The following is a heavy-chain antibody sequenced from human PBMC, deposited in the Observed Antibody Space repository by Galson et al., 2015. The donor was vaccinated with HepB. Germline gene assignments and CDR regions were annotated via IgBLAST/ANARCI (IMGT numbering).Heavy chain of an antibody. D-gene: IGHD4-17*01. Sequence: QSGAEVKKPGESLRISCKGSGYSFTSYWISWVRQMPGKGLEWMGRIDPSDSYTNYSPSFQGHVTISADESISTAYPQWSSLKASDTAMYYCARHSSNDYGDYAAFDIWGQGTMVTVSS. J-gene: IGHJ3*02. V-gene: IGHV5-10-1*01. CDR3: ARHSSNDYGDYAAFDI. CDR2: IDPSDSYT. CDR1: GYSFTSYW.